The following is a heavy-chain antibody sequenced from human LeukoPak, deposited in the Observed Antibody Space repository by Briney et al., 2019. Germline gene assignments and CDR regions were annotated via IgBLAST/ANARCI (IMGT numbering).Heavy chain of an antibody. Sequence: ASVKVSCKASGYTFTGYYMHWVRQAPGQGLEWMGWINPNSGGTNYAQKFQGRVTTTRDTSISTAYMELSRLRSDDTAVYYCARGEADYYGSGSYYTIFDYWGQGTLVTVSS. CDR2: INPNSGGT. V-gene: IGHV1-2*02. CDR3: ARGEADYYGSGSYYTIFDY. CDR1: GYTFTGYY. D-gene: IGHD3-10*01. J-gene: IGHJ4*02.